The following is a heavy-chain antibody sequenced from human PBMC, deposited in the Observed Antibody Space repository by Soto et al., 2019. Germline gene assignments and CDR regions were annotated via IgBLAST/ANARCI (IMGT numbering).Heavy chain of an antibody. CDR3: ARGGGTILAPLP. Sequence: GASVKVSCKASGYTFTSYYMPWVRPAPGQGLEWMGTINPSGGSTSYAQKFKGRVTMTRDTSTSTVYMELSSLRSEDTAVYYCARGGGTILAPLPWGQGTQVTVSS. CDR1: GYTFTSYY. J-gene: IGHJ5*02. CDR2: INPSGGST. D-gene: IGHD3-3*01. V-gene: IGHV1-46*01.